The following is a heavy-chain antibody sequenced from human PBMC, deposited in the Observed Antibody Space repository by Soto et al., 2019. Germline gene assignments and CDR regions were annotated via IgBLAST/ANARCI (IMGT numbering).Heavy chain of an antibody. Sequence: QLQLQESGPGLVKPSEPLSLTCSVSGGSISSSSYYWGWIRQPPGKGLQWIGTIYYSGSTYYNPSLKSRVTISVDTSKNHFSLKLSSVTAADTAVYYCASSDGGSTIDYWGQGARVTVSS. J-gene: IGHJ4*02. CDR3: ASSDGGSTIDY. CDR2: IYYSGST. CDR1: GGSISSSSYY. V-gene: IGHV4-39*01.